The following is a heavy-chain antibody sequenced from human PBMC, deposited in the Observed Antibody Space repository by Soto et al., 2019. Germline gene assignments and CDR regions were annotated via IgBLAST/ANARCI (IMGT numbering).Heavy chain of an antibody. J-gene: IGHJ6*02. CDR3: AVRGCSSTNCYEDYYYGMDV. Sequence: PSETLSLTCTVSGGSISSGGYYWSWIRQHPGKGLEWIGYIYYSGSTYYNPSLKSRVTISVDTSKNQFSLKLSSVTAADTAVYYCAVRGCSSTNCYEDYYYGMDVWGQGTTVTVSS. D-gene: IGHD2-2*01. CDR1: GGSISSGGYY. V-gene: IGHV4-31*03. CDR2: IYYSGST.